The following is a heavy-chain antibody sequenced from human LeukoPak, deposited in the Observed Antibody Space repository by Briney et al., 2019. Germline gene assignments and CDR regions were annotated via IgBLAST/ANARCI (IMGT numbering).Heavy chain of an antibody. CDR3: AKDGSATVTTLGD. Sequence: PGGSLRLSCAASGFTFSNYAMNWVRQAPGKGLEWVSTISANGGSTYYADSVKGRFTISRDTSKNTLYLQMNSLRAEDTAVYYCAKDGSATVTTLGDWGQGTLVTVSS. D-gene: IGHD4-17*01. V-gene: IGHV3-23*01. CDR2: ISANGGST. J-gene: IGHJ4*02. CDR1: GFTFSNYA.